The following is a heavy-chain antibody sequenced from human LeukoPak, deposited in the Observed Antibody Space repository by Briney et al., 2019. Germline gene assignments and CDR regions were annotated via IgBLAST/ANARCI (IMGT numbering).Heavy chain of an antibody. V-gene: IGHV1-2*02. CDR3: ARVRRYFDWLSPTHAFDI. CDR1: GYTFTGYY. Sequence: GAAVRVSCMASGYTFTGYYMYGVRQAPGQGVEWGGWINPNRGGTNYAQKFQVRVTMTRDTSISTAYMELSRLRSDDTAVYYCARVRRYFDWLSPTHAFDIWGQGTMVTVSS. CDR2: INPNRGGT. J-gene: IGHJ3*02. D-gene: IGHD3-9*01.